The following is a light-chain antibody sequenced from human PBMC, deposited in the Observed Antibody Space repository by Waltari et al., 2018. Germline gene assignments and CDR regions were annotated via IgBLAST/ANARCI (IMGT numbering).Light chain of an antibody. Sequence: EIVLTQSPGTLSLSPGESATLACRASQSVSRRYIAWYQQKPGQAPRLLIHGASSRATGIPDRFSGSGSGTDFTLTISRLEPEDFAVYYCQHRSTFGGGTKVEIK. CDR3: QHRST. CDR1: QSVSRRY. V-gene: IGKV3-20*01. CDR2: GAS. J-gene: IGKJ4*01.